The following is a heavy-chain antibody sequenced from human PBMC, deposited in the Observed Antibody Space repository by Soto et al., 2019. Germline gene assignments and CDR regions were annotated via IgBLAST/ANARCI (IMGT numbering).Heavy chain of an antibody. V-gene: IGHV4-31*03. Sequence: SETLSLTCTVSSGSITSGRYYSRLSRQQPGLVLVWFGYIYYSGSTYYNPSLKSRVTISVDTSKNQFSLKLSSVTAADTAVYYCARVPLRILGYCSSTRCENYYYGMDVWGQGPTVS. CDR1: SGSITSGRYY. CDR2: IYYSGST. J-gene: IGHJ6*02. D-gene: IGHD2-2*01. CDR3: ARVPLRILGYCSSTRCENYYYGMDV.